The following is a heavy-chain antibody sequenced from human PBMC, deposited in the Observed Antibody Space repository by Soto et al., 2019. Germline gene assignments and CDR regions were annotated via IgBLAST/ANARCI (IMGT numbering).Heavy chain of an antibody. CDR1: GGSFSGYY. CDR2: INHSGST. D-gene: IGHD6-13*01. J-gene: IGHJ4*02. Sequence: QVQLQQWGAGLLKPSETLSLTCAVYGGSFSGYYWSWIRQPPGKGLEWIGEINHSGSTNYNPSLKSGVTISVDTSKNQFSLKLSSVTAADTAVYYCARGTRFYSSRHDYWGQGTLVTVSS. CDR3: ARGTRFYSSRHDY. V-gene: IGHV4-34*01.